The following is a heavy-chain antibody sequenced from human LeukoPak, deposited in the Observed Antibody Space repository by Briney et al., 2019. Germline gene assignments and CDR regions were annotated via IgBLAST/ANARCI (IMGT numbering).Heavy chain of an antibody. CDR1: GGSISSYY. J-gene: IGHJ4*02. Sequence: SETLSLTCAVSGGSISSYYWSWIRQPPGKGLEWIGYIYYSGSTNYNPSLKSRVTISVDTSKNQFSLKLSSVTAADTAVYYCARAGYSYGYGYWGQGTLVTVSS. CDR3: ARAGYSYGYGY. D-gene: IGHD5-18*01. V-gene: IGHV4-59*01. CDR2: IYYSGST.